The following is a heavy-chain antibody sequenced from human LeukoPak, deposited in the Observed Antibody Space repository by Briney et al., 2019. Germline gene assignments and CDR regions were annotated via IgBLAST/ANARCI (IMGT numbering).Heavy chain of an antibody. CDR2: IYSGVST. J-gene: IGHJ4*02. CDR1: AFTVSSNY. V-gene: IGHV3-66*01. D-gene: IGHD5-12*01. Sequence: GGSLRLSCAASAFTVSSNYMSWVRQAPGKGLEWVSVIYSGVSTYYADSVKGRFTISRDNSKNTLYLQMNSLRVEDTAVYYCARVCRGNSGYDYFDYWGQGTLVTVSS. CDR3: ARVCRGNSGYDYFDY.